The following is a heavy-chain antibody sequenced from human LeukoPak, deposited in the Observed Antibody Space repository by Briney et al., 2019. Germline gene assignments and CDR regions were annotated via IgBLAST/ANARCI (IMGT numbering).Heavy chain of an antibody. CDR2: IKQDGSER. D-gene: IGHD6-13*01. Sequence: PGGSLRLSCAASGFISSSYWMSWVRQAPGKGLEWVANIKQDGSERYYGDSVKGRFTISRDNAKNSLYLQMNSLRAEDTAVYYCVRDNPRQQGFAYWGQGTLVTVSS. CDR3: VRDNPRQQGFAY. CDR1: GFISSSYW. V-gene: IGHV3-7*03. J-gene: IGHJ4*02.